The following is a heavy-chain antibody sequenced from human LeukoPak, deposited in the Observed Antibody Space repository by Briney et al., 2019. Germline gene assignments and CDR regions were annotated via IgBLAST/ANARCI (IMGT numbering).Heavy chain of an antibody. CDR2: INPNSGGT. J-gene: IGHJ3*02. CDR1: GYTFTGYY. Sequence: ASVKVSCKASGYTFTGYYMHWVRQAPGQGLEWMGWINPNSGGTNYAQKFQGRVTMTRDTSISTAYMELSRLRSDDTAVYYCARRTSYSSSPFDIWGQGTMVTVSS. V-gene: IGHV1-2*02. D-gene: IGHD6-13*01. CDR3: ARRTSYSSSPFDI.